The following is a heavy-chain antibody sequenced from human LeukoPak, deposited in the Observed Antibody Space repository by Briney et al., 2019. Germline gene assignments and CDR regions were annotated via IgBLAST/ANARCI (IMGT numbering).Heavy chain of an antibody. D-gene: IGHD6-13*01. J-gene: IGHJ2*01. Sequence: GGSLRLSCSASGFTFSSYATHWVRQAPGKGLEYVSAISSNGGSTYYADSVKGRFTISRDNAKNSLFLQMISLRAEDTAVYYCARGGNSSPKGRPSHSWYFDLWGRGTPVTVSS. V-gene: IGHV3-64*04. CDR3: ARGGNSSPKGRPSHSWYFDL. CDR2: ISSNGGST. CDR1: GFTFSSYA.